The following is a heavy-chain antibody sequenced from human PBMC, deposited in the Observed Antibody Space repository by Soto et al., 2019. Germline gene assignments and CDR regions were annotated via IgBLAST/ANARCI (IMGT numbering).Heavy chain of an antibody. CDR2: IYWNDDK. CDR3: AHSPNRGLVGAPAYFDY. V-gene: IGHV2-5*01. D-gene: IGHD1-26*01. CDR1: GFSLSTSGVG. J-gene: IGHJ4*02. Sequence: SGPTLVNPTQTLTLTCTFSGFSLSTSGVGVGWIRQPPGKALEWLALIYWNDDKRYSPSLKSRLTITKDTSKNQVVLTMTNMDPVDTATYYCAHSPNRGLVGAPAYFDYWGQGTLVTAPQ.